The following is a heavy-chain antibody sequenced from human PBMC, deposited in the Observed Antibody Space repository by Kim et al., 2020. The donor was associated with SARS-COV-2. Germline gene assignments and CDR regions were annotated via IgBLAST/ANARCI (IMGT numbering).Heavy chain of an antibody. CDR3: ARENRYYYYGMDV. CDR1: GGSISSGGYY. J-gene: IGHJ6*02. V-gene: IGHV4-31*03. Sequence: SETLSLTCTVSGGSISSGGYYWSWIRQHPGKGLEWIGYIYYSGSTYYNPSLKSRVTISVDTSKNQFSLKLSSVTAADTAVYYCARENRYYYYGMDVWGQGTTVTVSS. CDR2: IYYSGST.